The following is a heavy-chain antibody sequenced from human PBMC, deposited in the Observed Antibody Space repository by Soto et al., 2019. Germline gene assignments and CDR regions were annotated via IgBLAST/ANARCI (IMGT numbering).Heavy chain of an antibody. J-gene: IGHJ4*02. Sequence: QVLLEESGPGLLKPSETLSLTCSVSGGSISNSRSYWAWIRQAPGQGLEWIGSVFHTGSAYYNPSLKSRVTISVDTSKNQFSLRLASVTVADTALYYCARGADWAQTYDSSAQVYWGQGTLVIVSS. V-gene: IGHV4-39*01. CDR3: ARGADWAQTYDSSAQVY. D-gene: IGHD3-22*01. CDR1: GGSISNSRSY. CDR2: VFHTGSA.